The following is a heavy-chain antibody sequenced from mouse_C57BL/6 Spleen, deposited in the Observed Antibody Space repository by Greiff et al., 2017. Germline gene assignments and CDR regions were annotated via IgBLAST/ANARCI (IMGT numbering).Heavy chain of an antibody. Sequence: EVKLVESGGGLVQPGGSLKLSCAASGFTFSDYYMYWVRQTPEKRLEWVAYISNGGGSTYYPDTVKGRFTISRDNAKNTLYLQMSRLKSEDTAMYYCARHGPRYWYFDVWGTGTTVTVSS. CDR3: ARHGPRYWYFDV. V-gene: IGHV5-12*01. J-gene: IGHJ1*03. CDR2: ISNGGGST. CDR1: GFTFSDYY.